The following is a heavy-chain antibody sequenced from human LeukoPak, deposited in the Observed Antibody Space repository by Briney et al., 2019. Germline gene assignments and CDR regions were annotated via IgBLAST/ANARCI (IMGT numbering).Heavy chain of an antibody. CDR3: ARGGNYCSDRNCYSDY. Sequence: GASVKVSCKASGFSFRYYGINWMRQAPGQGLEWMGWISADTGESKYAEKVQGRLTLTSDTSTTTAYMDLRSLRPDDTAVYYCARGGNYCSDRNCYSDYWGQGTLVSVSS. CDR2: ISADTGES. J-gene: IGHJ4*01. CDR1: GFSFRYYG. D-gene: IGHD2-15*01. V-gene: IGHV1-18*04.